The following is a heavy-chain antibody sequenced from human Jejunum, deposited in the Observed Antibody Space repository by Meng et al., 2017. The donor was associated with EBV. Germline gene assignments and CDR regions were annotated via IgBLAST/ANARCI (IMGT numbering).Heavy chain of an antibody. J-gene: IGHJ4*02. V-gene: IGHV4-4*02. CDR1: SDSISNSNW. CDR3: ARASLERLLEY. Sequence: QVQLQESGPGLVTPLGXLSLTCTVFSDSISNSNWWSWVRQPPGKGLEWIGEVYHSGSTYYNPSLKSRVTISIDTSKSQFSLSLNSVTAADTAVYYCARASLERLLEYWGQGTLVTVSS. D-gene: IGHD1-1*01. CDR2: VYHSGST.